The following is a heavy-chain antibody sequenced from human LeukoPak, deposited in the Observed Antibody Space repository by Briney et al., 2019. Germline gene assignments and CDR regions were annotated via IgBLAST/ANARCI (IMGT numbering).Heavy chain of an antibody. CDR3: ARERDGDYALDY. V-gene: IGHV3-53*01. J-gene: IGHJ4*02. CDR2: IYSGGST. Sequence: PGGSLRLSCAASGFTVSSNYMSWVRQAPGKGLEWVSVIYSGGSTYYADSVKGRFTISRDNYKNTLYLQMNSLRAEDTAVYYCARERDGDYALDYWGQGTLVTVSS. D-gene: IGHD4-17*01. CDR1: GFTVSSNY.